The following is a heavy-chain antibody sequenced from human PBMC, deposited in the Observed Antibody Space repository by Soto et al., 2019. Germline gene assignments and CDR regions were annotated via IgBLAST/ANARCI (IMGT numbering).Heavy chain of an antibody. CDR3: ASGASRWYPYCCDS. Sequence: QAQVVQSGAEVRKPWSSVKLSCKASEGTFNSYAIAWVRQAPGQGLEWMGGIIPYYNTLNYAQKFQDRVTITADDSTNTVYMELSSLRSDDTAVYFCASGASRWYPYCCDSWAQGTLVTVSS. J-gene: IGHJ4*02. CDR2: IIPYYNTL. V-gene: IGHV1-69*01. D-gene: IGHD6-13*01. CDR1: EGTFNSYA.